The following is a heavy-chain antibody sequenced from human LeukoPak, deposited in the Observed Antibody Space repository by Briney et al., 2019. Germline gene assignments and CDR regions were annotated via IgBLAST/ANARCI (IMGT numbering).Heavy chain of an antibody. CDR2: IYSGDTT. V-gene: IGHV3-53*01. CDR3: ARRTPARGFDR. J-gene: IGHJ5*02. Sequence: GGSLRLSCAASGFTVTGHYMTWVRQAPGKGLEWVSTIYSGDTTYYTGSVKGRFTISRDNSKNTLYLQMSSLRVEDTAVYYCARRTPARGFDRWGQGTLVTVSS. CDR1: GFTVTGHY.